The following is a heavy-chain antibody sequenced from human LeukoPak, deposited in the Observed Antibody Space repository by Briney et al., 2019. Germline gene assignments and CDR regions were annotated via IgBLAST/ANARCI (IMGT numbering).Heavy chain of an antibody. CDR1: GFTFSSFA. Sequence: GGSLRLSCAASGFTFSSFAMSWVRQAPGKGLEWVSGISGSGGSTNYADSVKGRFTISRDNSKNTLYLQMNSLSAEDTAVYYCARDIDYGDYMGYWGQGTLVTVSS. CDR3: ARDIDYGDYMGY. J-gene: IGHJ4*02. CDR2: ISGSGGST. V-gene: IGHV3-23*01. D-gene: IGHD4-17*01.